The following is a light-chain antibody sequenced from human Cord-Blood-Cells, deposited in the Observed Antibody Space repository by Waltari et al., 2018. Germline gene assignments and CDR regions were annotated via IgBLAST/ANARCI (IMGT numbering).Light chain of an antibody. CDR3: QQSYSTPRT. Sequence: IQMTQSPSSLSASVADRVTSTGRSSHSISIYLNWYQQKPGKAPKLLIYAASSLQGGVPSSFSGSGSGTDFTLTISSLQPVDFVTYYCQQSYSTPRTFGRGTKVEIQ. V-gene: IGKV1-39*01. J-gene: IGKJ4*01. CDR1: HSISIY. CDR2: AAS.